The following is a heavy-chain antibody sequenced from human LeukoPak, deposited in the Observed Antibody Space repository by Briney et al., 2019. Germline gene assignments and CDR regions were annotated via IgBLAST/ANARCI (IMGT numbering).Heavy chain of an antibody. CDR2: IKQDGSEK. V-gene: IGHV3-7*01. D-gene: IGHD3-10*01. CDR1: GFTFSSYW. J-gene: IGHJ4*02. Sequence: PGGSLRLSCAASGFTFSSYWMSWVRQAPGKGLEWVANIKQDGSEKYYVDSVKGRFTISRDNAENSLYLQMNSLRAEDTAVYYCARIRTSYYFDYWGQGTLVTVSS. CDR3: ARIRTSYYFDY.